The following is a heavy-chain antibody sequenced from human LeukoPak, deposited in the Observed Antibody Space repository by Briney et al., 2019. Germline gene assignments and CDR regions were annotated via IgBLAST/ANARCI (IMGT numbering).Heavy chain of an antibody. Sequence: ASVRVSCKASGYTFTNYHIAWVRQAPGQGLEWMGWVSTNDGNTVYAQRLQGRVAMTTDTSTSVAYMELRSLTSDDTAVYYCTRAPPGMTMMTDYWGQGTLVTVSS. CDR3: TRAPPGMTMMTDY. CDR2: VSTNDGNT. CDR1: GYTFTNYH. D-gene: IGHD3-22*01. V-gene: IGHV1-18*01. J-gene: IGHJ4*02.